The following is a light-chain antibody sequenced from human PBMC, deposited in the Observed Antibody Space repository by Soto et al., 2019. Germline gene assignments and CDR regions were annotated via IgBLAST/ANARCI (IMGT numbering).Light chain of an antibody. CDR1: QSINNW. CDR3: QQYNAYSPTWT. J-gene: IGKJ1*01. CDR2: KAS. V-gene: IGKV1-5*03. Sequence: DIQMTQSPSTLSASVGDRVTITCRASQSINNWLAWYQQKPGKAPKLLIYKASSLDSGVPSRFSGSGSGTEFTLTISSLQPDDFATYSCQQYNAYSPTWTFGQGTKVEIK.